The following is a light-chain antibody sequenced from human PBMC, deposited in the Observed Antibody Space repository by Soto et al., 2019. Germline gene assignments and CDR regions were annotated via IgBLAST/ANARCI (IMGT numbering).Light chain of an antibody. V-gene: IGKV1-5*03. CDR2: KAS. Sequence: DIQMTQSPSTLSASVGDRVTITCRASQSISSWLAWYQQKPGKAPKLLIYKASSLESGVPSRFSGSGSGTEFTLTISSLLPDDFATYYCQQRAFGQGTKVEIK. CDR1: QSISSW. CDR3: QQRA. J-gene: IGKJ1*01.